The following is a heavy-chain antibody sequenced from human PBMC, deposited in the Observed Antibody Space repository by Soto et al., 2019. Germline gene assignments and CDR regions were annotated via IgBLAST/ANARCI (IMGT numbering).Heavy chain of an antibody. CDR3: SRRAPEGFDP. V-gene: IGHV4-39*01. Sequence: PSETLSLTCAVSSGSIGTSAYYWGWIRQAPGKGLEWIGSINHSGNTYLSPSLKDRVTMSVDTSKNSFSLKLRSATAADTGLYYCSRRAPEGFDPWGQGTLVTVSS. CDR1: SGSIGTSAYY. CDR2: INHSGNT. J-gene: IGHJ5*02.